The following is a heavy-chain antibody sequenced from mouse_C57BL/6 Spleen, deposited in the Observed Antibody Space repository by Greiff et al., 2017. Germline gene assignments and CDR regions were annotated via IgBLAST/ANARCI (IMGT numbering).Heavy chain of an antibody. D-gene: IGHD3-2*02. V-gene: IGHV14-4*01. J-gene: IGHJ4*01. CDR3: TTQLRLRNAMDY. Sequence: VQLQQSGAELVRPGASVKLSCTASGFNIKDDYMHWVKQRPEQGLEWIGWIDPENGDTAYASNFQGMATITADTSSNTAYLQLSSLTSEYTAVYYCTTQLRLRNAMDYWGQGTTVTVAS. CDR1: GFNIKDDY. CDR2: IDPENGDT.